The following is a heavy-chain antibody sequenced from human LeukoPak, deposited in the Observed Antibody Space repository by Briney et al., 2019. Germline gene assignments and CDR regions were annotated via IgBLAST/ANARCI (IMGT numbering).Heavy chain of an antibody. CDR3: ARYAVYSGYPVRRGFDY. CDR1: GGSISSSSYY. CDR2: IYYSGST. V-gene: IGHV4-39*01. D-gene: IGHD5-12*01. J-gene: IGHJ4*02. Sequence: SETLSLTCTVSGGSISSSSYYWGCFRQPPGTGLEWIGSIYYSGSTYYNPSLKSRVTISVDTSKNQFSLKLSSVTAADTAVYYCARYAVYSGYPVRRGFDYWGQGTLVTVSS.